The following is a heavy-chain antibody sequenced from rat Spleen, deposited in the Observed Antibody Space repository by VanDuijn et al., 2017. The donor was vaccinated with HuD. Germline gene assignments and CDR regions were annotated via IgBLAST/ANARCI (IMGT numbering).Heavy chain of an antibody. CDR2: IWSGGST. CDR1: GFSLTSYN. CDR3: TRSNFDY. V-gene: IGHV2-45*01. Sequence: QVQLMESGPGLVQPSETLSLTCTVSGFSLTSYNVHWVRQPPGKGLEWMGAIWSGGSTDYNSALKSRLSISRDTSKSQVFFKMTTLQSEDTAIYFCTRSNFDYWGQGVMVTVSS. J-gene: IGHJ2*01.